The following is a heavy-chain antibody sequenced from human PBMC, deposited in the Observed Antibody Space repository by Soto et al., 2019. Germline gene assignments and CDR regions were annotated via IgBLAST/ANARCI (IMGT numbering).Heavy chain of an antibody. V-gene: IGHV1-69*08. D-gene: IGHD3-22*01. J-gene: IGHJ1*01. CDR3: AREGYYDSSGYYHGYFQH. CDR1: GGTFSSYT. CDR2: IIPILGIA. Sequence: QVQLVQSGAEVKKPGSSVKVSCKASGGTFSSYTISWVRQAPGQGLEWMGRIIPILGIANYAQKFQGRVTITADKSTSTAYMELSSLRSEDTAVYYCAREGYYDSSGYYHGYFQHWGQGTLVTVSS.